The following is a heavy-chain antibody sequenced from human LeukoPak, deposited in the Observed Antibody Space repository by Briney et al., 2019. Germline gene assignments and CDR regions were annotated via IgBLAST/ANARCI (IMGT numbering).Heavy chain of an antibody. CDR2: IIPIFGTA. J-gene: IGHJ4*02. CDR1: GGSFSSYA. D-gene: IGHD1-26*01. V-gene: IGHV1-69*05. CDR3: ARSEFLYSGSYYPLDY. Sequence: GASVKVSCKASGGSFSSYAISWGRQAPGQRLEWMGRIIPIFGTAHYAQKLQGRVTITTDESTSTAYMELSSLRSEDTAVYYCARSEFLYSGSYYPLDYWGQGTLVTVSS.